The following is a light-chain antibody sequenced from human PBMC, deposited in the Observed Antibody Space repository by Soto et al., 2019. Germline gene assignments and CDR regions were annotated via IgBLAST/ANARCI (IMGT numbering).Light chain of an antibody. V-gene: IGKV1-39*01. CDR2: AAS. J-gene: IGKJ2*01. CDR3: QQSYRTPYT. CDR1: QTISTY. Sequence: IQLTQSPSSLSASVGDTVTITCRASQTISTYLNWYQHKPGKAPNLLIQAASTLLSGVPSRFSGSRSETDFTLIISSLRPEDFATYYCQQSYRTPYTFCQGTKLEIK.